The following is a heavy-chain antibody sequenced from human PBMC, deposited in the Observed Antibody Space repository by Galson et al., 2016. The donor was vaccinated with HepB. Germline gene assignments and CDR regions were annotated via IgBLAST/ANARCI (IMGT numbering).Heavy chain of an antibody. Sequence: TLSLTCTVSGGSISSGPHYWNWIRQHAGKGLEWIGYISYSGTTYYNPSLKSRVTISLDRSKNHFSLRLNSVTAADTAVYYCAKGNDSGRWGFDPWGQGTPVTVSS. D-gene: IGHD1-1*01. V-gene: IGHV4-31*03. CDR2: ISYSGTT. CDR1: GGSISSGPHY. CDR3: AKGNDSGRWGFDP. J-gene: IGHJ5*02.